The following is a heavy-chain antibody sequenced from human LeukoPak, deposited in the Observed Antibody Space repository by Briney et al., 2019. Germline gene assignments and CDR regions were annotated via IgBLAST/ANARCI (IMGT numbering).Heavy chain of an antibody. Sequence: PGGSLRLSRAASGFTFSSYEMNWVRQAPGKGLEWVSYISSSGSTIYYADSVKGRFTISRDNAKNSLYLQMNSLRAEDTAVYYCAGSSGPNWFDPWSQGTLVTVSS. CDR1: GFTFSSYE. CDR2: ISSSGSTI. D-gene: IGHD3-22*01. J-gene: IGHJ5*02. V-gene: IGHV3-48*03. CDR3: AGSSGPNWFDP.